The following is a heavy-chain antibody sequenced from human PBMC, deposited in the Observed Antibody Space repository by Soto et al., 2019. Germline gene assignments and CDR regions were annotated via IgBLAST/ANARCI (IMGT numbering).Heavy chain of an antibody. D-gene: IGHD6-19*01. Sequence: QITLKESGPALVKPTQTLTLTCTFSGFSLSTSGVGVGWIRQPPGKVLEWLALIYWDDDKRYRPSLKSRLTITKDTSKNQVALTMTNMDPVDTATYYCAHRPDSGWRFDYWGQGTLVTVSS. J-gene: IGHJ4*02. CDR3: AHRPDSGWRFDY. CDR1: GFSLSTSGVG. CDR2: IYWDDDK. V-gene: IGHV2-5*02.